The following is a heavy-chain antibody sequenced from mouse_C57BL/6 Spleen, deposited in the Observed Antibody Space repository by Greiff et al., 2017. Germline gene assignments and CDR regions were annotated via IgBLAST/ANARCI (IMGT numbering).Heavy chain of an antibody. CDR1: GYTFTSYW. Sequence: QVQLQQPGAELVMPGASVKLSCKASGYTFTSYWMHWVKQRPGQGLEWIGEIDPSDSYTNYNQKFKGKSTLTVDKSSSTAYMQLSSLTSEDSAVYDCARMGGLRRDYYAMDYWGQGTSVTVSS. CDR2: IDPSDSYT. CDR3: ARMGGLRRDYYAMDY. V-gene: IGHV1-69*01. D-gene: IGHD2-4*01. J-gene: IGHJ4*01.